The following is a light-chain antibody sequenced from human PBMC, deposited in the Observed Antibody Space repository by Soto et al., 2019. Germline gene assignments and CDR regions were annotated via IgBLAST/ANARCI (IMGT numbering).Light chain of an antibody. V-gene: IGLV2-14*03. CDR2: EVN. J-gene: IGLJ1*01. CDR3: SSYSSNNILSYV. CDR1: SNDVGGYKY. Sequence: QSVLTQPASVSGAPGQSITISCTGTSNDVGGYKYVSWYQQRPGTAPKLIMFEVNNRPSGVSDRFSGSRSANTASLTISGLQARDEADYYCSSYSSNNILSYVFGTGTKV.